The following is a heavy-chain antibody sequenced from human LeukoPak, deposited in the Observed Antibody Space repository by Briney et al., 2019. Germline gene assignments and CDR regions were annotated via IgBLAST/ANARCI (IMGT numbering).Heavy chain of an antibody. CDR3: ARDGSYDYVWGSYRFDY. Sequence: ASVKVSCKASGYTFTSYGISWVRQAPGQGLEWMGWISAYNGNTNYAQKLQGGVTMTTDTSTSTAYMELRSLRSGDTAVYYCARDGSYDYVWGSYRFDYWGQGTLVTVSS. CDR1: GYTFTSYG. D-gene: IGHD3-16*02. J-gene: IGHJ4*02. CDR2: ISAYNGNT. V-gene: IGHV1-18*01.